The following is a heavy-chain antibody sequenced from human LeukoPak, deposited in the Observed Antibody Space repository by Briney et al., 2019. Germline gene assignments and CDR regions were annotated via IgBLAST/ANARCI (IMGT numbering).Heavy chain of an antibody. J-gene: IGHJ4*02. CDR2: ISGSGGST. D-gene: IGHD4-23*01. V-gene: IGHV3-23*01. CDR1: GFTFSSYV. Sequence: GGSLRLSCAASGFTFSSYVMSWVRQAPGKGLEWVSAISGSGGSTYYADSVKGRFTISRDNSKNTLYLQMNSLRAEDTAVYYCARDHGGNTFDYWGQGTLVTVSS. CDR3: ARDHGGNTFDY.